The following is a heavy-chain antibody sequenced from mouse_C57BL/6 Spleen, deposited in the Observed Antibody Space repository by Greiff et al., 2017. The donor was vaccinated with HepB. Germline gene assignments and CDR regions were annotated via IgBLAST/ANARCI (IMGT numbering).Heavy chain of an antibody. CDR3: ARQDGRAMDY. J-gene: IGHJ4*01. V-gene: IGHV5-6*02. CDR1: GFTFSSYG. CDR2: ISSGGSYT. Sequence: DVKLVESGGDLVKPGGSLKLSCAASGFTFSSYGMSWVRQTPDKRLEWVATISSGGSYTYYPDSVKGRFTISRDNAKNTLYLQMSSLKSEDTAMYYFARQDGRAMDYWGQGTSVTVSS.